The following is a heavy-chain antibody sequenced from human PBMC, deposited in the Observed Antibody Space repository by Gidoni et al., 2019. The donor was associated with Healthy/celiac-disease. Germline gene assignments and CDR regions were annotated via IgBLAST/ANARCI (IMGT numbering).Heavy chain of an antibody. J-gene: IGHJ6*02. D-gene: IGHD3-3*01. V-gene: IGHV3-48*03. CDR3: ARVSNDFWSGYYIGKNYYYYYGMDV. CDR1: GFTFSSYE. CDR2: ISSSGSNI. Sequence: EVQLVESGGGLVQPGGSLRLSCAASGFTFSSYEMNWVRQAQGKGLEWVSYISSSGSNIYYADSVKGRFTISRDNAKNSLYLQMNSLRAEDTAVYYCARVSNDFWSGYYIGKNYYYYYGMDVWGQGTTVTVSS.